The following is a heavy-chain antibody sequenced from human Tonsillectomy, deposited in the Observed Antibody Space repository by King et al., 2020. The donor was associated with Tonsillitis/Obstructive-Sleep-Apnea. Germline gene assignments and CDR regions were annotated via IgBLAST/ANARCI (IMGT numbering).Heavy chain of an antibody. CDR2: ISSSSSYI. J-gene: IGHJ4*02. D-gene: IGHD2-21*01. CDR1: GFTFSSYS. Sequence: VQLVESGGGLVKPGGSLRLSCAASGFTFSSYSMNWVRQAPGKGLEWVSSISSSSSYIYYADSVKGRFTISRDNAKNSLYLQMNSLRAEETAVYYCAAPYPCGGDCYLDYWGQGALVTVSP. CDR3: AAPYPCGGDCYLDY. V-gene: IGHV3-21*01.